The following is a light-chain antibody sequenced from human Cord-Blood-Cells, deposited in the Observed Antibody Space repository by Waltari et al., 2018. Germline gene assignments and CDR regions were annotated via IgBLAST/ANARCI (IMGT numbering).Light chain of an antibody. Sequence: DIVMTQSPLSLPVTPGERASISCRHSQCLLHSNGYNYLDWYLQKPGQSPQLLIYLGYNRASGVPDRFSGSGSGTDFTLKISRVEAEDVGVYYCMQALQTPITFGQGTRLEIK. J-gene: IGKJ5*01. CDR2: LGY. CDR3: MQALQTPIT. CDR1: QCLLHSNGYNY. V-gene: IGKV2-28*01.